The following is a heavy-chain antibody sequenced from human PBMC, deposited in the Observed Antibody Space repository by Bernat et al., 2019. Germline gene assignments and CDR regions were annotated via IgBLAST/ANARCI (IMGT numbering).Heavy chain of an antibody. CDR2: INAGNGNT. Sequence: QVQLVQSGAEVKKPGASVKVSCKASGYTFTSYAMHWVRQAPGQRLEWMGWINAGNGNTKYSQKFQGRVTITRDTSASTAYMELSSLRSEDTAVYSCASGPSRVGADLVDYWGQGTLVTVSS. J-gene: IGHJ4*02. CDR3: ASGPSRVGADLVDY. V-gene: IGHV1-3*01. D-gene: IGHD1-26*01. CDR1: GYTFTSYA.